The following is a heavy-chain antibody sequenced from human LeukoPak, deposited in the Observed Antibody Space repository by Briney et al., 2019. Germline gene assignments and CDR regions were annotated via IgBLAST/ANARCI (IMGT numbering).Heavy chain of an antibody. CDR1: GFTFSSYG. Sequence: GGSLRLSCAAAGFTFSSYGMHWVRQAPGKGLEGGAFIRYDGSNKYYADSVKGRFTISRDNSKNTLYLQMNSLRAEDTAVYYCAKGAARVEPNYYYYYMDVWGKGTTVTVSS. J-gene: IGHJ6*03. V-gene: IGHV3-30*02. CDR2: IRYDGSNK. D-gene: IGHD6-6*01. CDR3: AKGAARVEPNYYYYYMDV.